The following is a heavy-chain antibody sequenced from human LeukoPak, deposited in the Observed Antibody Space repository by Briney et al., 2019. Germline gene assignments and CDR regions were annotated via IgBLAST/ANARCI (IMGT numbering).Heavy chain of an antibody. J-gene: IGHJ5*02. CDR3: ATDGAGFDT. Sequence: GGSLRLSCAASGFTFSSYGMHWVRQAPGKGLERVAVISYDGSNKYYADSVKGRFTISRDNAKKSLYLEMNNLRAEDTAVYYCATDGAGFDTWGQGVLVTVSS. CDR2: ISYDGSNK. V-gene: IGHV3-30*03. CDR1: GFTFSSYG.